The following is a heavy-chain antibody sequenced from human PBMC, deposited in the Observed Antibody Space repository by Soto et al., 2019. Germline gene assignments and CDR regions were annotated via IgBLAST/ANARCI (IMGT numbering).Heavy chain of an antibody. CDR2: ISSSSSYI. D-gene: IGHD2-15*01. CDR3: ARGSVADAFDI. V-gene: IGHV3-21*01. J-gene: IGHJ3*02. CDR1: GFTFSSYS. Sequence: VQLVESGGGLVKPGGSLRLSCAASGFTFSSYSMNWVRQAPGQGLEWVSSISSSSSYIYYADSVKGRFTISRDNAKNSLYLQMNSLRAEDTAVYYCARGSVADAFDIWGQGTMVTVSS.